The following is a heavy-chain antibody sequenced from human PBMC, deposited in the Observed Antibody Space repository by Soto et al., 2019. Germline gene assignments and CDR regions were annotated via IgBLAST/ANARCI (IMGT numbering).Heavy chain of an antibody. J-gene: IGHJ3*02. CDR2: IVVGSGNT. V-gene: IGHV1-58*01. CDR1: GFTFTSSA. CDR3: AALGIVGAYDAFDI. Sequence: SVKVSCKASGFTFTSSAVQWVRQARGQRLEWIGWIVVGSGNTNYAQKFQERVTITRDMSTSTAYMKLSSLRSEDTAVYYCAALGIVGAYDAFDIWGQGTVVTVSS. D-gene: IGHD1-26*01.